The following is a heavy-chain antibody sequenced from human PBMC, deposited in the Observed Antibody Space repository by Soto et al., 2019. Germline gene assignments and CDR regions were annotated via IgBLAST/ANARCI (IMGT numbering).Heavy chain of an antibody. D-gene: IGHD3-10*01. CDR3: ASLGNTYYYGSGSFRNWFDP. J-gene: IGHJ5*02. Sequence: QVQLVESGGGVVQPGRSLRLSCAASGFTFSSYAMHWVRQAPGKGLEWVAVISYDGRNKYYADSVKGRFTISRDNSKNKLYLQMNSLRAEDTAVYYCASLGNTYYYGSGSFRNWFDPWGQGTLVTVSS. CDR2: ISYDGRNK. V-gene: IGHV3-30*04. CDR1: GFTFSSYA.